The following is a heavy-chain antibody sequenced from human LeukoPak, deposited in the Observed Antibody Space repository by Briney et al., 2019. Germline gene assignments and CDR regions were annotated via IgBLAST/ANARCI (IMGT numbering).Heavy chain of an antibody. CDR1: GYTFTIYY. J-gene: IGHJ4*02. V-gene: IGHV1-46*01. CDR3: ARQQMVVAAPGGFDY. CDR2: INPSGSST. Sequence: ASVTVSCTASGYTFTIYYMHWVRQPPAQGLEWMGIINPSGSSTSYAQKFQGRVTMTRDTSTSKVYMELSSLRSEDTAVYYCARQQMVVAAPGGFDYWGQGTLVTVSS. D-gene: IGHD2-15*01.